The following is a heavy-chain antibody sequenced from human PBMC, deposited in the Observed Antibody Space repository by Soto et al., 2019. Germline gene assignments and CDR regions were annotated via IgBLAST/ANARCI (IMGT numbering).Heavy chain of an antibody. D-gene: IGHD2-15*01. CDR2: ISHSGSGT. CDR3: ARGHLPGGNTFYYDY. V-gene: IGHV4-34*01. Sequence: QVQLQQWGAGLLKPSETLSLTCTVYGGSFSGNYWSWIRQPPGMGLEWIGDISHSGSGTNYNPSLQRRVTISVDTSKNQFSLKLSSVTDADTAMYYCARGHLPGGNTFYYDYWGQGTLVTVSS. J-gene: IGHJ4*02. CDR1: GGSFSGNY.